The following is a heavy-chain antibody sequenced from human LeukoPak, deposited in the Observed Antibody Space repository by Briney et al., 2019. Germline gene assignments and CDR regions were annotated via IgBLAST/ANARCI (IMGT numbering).Heavy chain of an antibody. CDR3: ARDMCGGDCYEAYNWFDP. CDR1: GYSISSGYY. D-gene: IGHD2-21*02. V-gene: IGHV4-38-2*02. J-gene: IGHJ5*02. CDR2: IYHSGST. Sequence: SETLSLTCTVSGYSISSGYYWGWIRQPPGKGLEWIGSIYHSGSTYYNPSLKSRVTISVDTSKNQFSLKLSSVTAADTAVYYCARDMCGGDCYEAYNWFDPWGQGTLVTVSS.